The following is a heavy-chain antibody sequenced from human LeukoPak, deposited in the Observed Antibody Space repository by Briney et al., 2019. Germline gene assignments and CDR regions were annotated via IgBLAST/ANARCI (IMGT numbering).Heavy chain of an antibody. CDR3: ARYRCHCSSTSCLLYGMDV. CDR2: ISSSSSYI. J-gene: IGHJ6*02. CDR1: GFTFSSYS. V-gene: IGHV3-21*01. Sequence: GGSLRLSCAASGFTFSSYSMNWVRQAPGKRLEWVSSISSSSSYIYYADSVKGRFTISRDNAKNSLYLQMNSLRAEDTAVYYCARYRCHCSSTSCLLYGMDVWGQGTTVTVSS. D-gene: IGHD2-2*01.